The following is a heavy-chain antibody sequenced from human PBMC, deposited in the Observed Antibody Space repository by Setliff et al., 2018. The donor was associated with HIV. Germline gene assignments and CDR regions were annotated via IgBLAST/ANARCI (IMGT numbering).Heavy chain of an antibody. CDR2: IYYSGST. D-gene: IGHD6-13*01. CDR1: GGSISSSSYY. V-gene: IGHV4-39*01. Sequence: SETLSLTCPVSGGSISSSSYYWGWIRQPPGKGLEWIVSIYYSGSTYYNPSLKSRVTISVDTSKNQVSLRLSSATAADTGVYYCARHRDPPGSSWIFYYYYMDLWGGGTTVTV. J-gene: IGHJ6*03. CDR3: ARHRDPPGSSWIFYYYYMDL.